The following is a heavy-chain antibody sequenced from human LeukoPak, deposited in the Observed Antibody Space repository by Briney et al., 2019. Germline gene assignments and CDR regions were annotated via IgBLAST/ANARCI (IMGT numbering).Heavy chain of an antibody. V-gene: IGHV3-53*04. J-gene: IGHJ4*02. CDR1: GFTVSSNY. CDR2: IYSGGST. D-gene: IGHD6-13*01. Sequence: GGSLRLSCAASGFTVSSNYMSWVRQAPGKGLEWVSVIYSGGSTYYADSVKGRFTISRHNCKNTLYLQMNSLRAEDTAVYYCASGPYSSSWNYFDYWGQGTLVTVSS. CDR3: ASGPYSSSWNYFDY.